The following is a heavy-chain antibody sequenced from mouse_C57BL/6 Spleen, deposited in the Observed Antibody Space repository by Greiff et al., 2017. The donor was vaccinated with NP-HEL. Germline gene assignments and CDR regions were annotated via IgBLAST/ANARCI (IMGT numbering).Heavy chain of an antibody. J-gene: IGHJ3*01. Sequence: EVQRVESGGGLVQPKGSLKLSCAASGFSFNTYAMNWVRQAPGKGLEWVARIRSKSNNYATYYADSVKDRFTISRDDSESMLYLQMNNLKTEDTAMYYCVRQSLHGSSSWFAYWGQGTLVTVSA. V-gene: IGHV10-1*01. CDR3: VRQSLHGSSSWFAY. D-gene: IGHD1-1*01. CDR1: GFSFNTYA. CDR2: IRSKSNNYAT.